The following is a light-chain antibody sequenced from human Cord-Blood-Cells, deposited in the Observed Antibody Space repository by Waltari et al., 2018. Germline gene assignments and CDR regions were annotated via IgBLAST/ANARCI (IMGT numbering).Light chain of an antibody. V-gene: IGKV3-11*01. J-gene: IGKJ5*01. CDR3: QQRSNWPPIT. CDR1: QSVSSY. Sequence: EIVLTQSRATLSLSPGERDTLSCRASQSVSSYLAWYQQKPGQAPRLLIYDASNRATVIPARFSGSGSGTDFTLTISSLEPEDFAVYYCQQRSNWPPITFGQGTRLEIK. CDR2: DAS.